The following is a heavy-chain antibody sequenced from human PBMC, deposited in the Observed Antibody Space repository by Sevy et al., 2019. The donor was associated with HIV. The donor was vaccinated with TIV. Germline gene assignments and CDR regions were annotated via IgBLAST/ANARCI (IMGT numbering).Heavy chain of an antibody. CDR3: ARGVWSLYSSSSAFDS. V-gene: IGHV4-31*03. D-gene: IGHD6-6*01. CDR2: IYYSGST. CDR1: GGSISSGGYY. Sequence: SETLSLTCTVSGGSISSGGYYWSWIRQHPGKGLEWIGYIYYSGSTYYNPSLKSRVTISVDTSKNQFSLKLSSVTAADTAVYYCARGVWSLYSSSSAFDSWGQGTLVTVSS. J-gene: IGHJ4*02.